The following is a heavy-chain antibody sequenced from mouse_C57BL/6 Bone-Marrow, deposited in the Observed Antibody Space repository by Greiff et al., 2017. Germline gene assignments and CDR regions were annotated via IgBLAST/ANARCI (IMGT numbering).Heavy chain of an antibody. CDR2: FYPGSGSI. CDR3: ASLASLDSSGPWFAD. V-gene: IGHV1-62-2*01. D-gene: IGHD3-2*02. J-gene: IGHJ3*01. Sequence: QVQLQQSGAELVKPGASVKLSCKASGYTFTEYTIHWVKQRSGPGLEWIGWFYPGSGSIKYNETFKDKATLTADKSSSTVYMELRRLTSEDSAVYFCASLASLDSSGPWFADWGQGTLVTVSA. CDR1: GYTFTEYT.